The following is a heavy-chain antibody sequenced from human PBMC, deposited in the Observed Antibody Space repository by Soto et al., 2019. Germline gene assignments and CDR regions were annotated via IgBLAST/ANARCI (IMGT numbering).Heavy chain of an antibody. V-gene: IGHV3-23*01. D-gene: IGHD2-8*01. CDR1: GFTFSSYA. Sequence: EVQLLESGGGLVQPGGSLRLSCAASGFTFSSYAMSWVRQAPGKGLEWVSAISGSGGSTYYADSVKGRFTISRGNSKNTLYLQMNSLRAEDTAVYYCAKVVDDHAPSGYYGMDVWGQGTTVTVSS. CDR3: AKVVDDHAPSGYYGMDV. J-gene: IGHJ6*02. CDR2: ISGSGGST.